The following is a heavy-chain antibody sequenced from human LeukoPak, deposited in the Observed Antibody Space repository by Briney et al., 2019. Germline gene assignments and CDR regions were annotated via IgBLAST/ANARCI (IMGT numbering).Heavy chain of an antibody. CDR1: GFTFSSYG. CDR3: AKVGSGYDLNPFDY. Sequence: GGSLRLSCAASGFTFSSYGMHWVRQAPGKGLEWVAFIRYDGSNKYYADSVKGRFTISRDNSKNTLYLQMNSLRAEDTAVYYCAKVGSGYDLNPFDYWGQGTLVTVSS. CDR2: IRYDGSNK. D-gene: IGHD5-12*01. V-gene: IGHV3-30*02. J-gene: IGHJ4*02.